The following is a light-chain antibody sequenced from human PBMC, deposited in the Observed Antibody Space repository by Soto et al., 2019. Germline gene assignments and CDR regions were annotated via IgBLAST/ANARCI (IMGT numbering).Light chain of an antibody. V-gene: IGKV4-1*01. CDR1: QSVLYSSNNKNY. J-gene: IGKJ2*01. CDR2: WAS. CDR3: QQYYSNMYT. Sequence: DIVMTQSPDSLAVSLGERATINCKSSQSVLYSSNNKNYLAWYQQKPGQPPRLLIYWASTRESGVPDRFSGRGSGTDFTLTISSLQADDVAVYYCQQYYSNMYTFGQGTKLEIK.